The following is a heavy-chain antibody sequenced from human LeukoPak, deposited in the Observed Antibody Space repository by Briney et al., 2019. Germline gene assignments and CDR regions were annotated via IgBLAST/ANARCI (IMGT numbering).Heavy chain of an antibody. CDR3: AKGRSVVTAIYY. CDR1: GFTFNTYS. V-gene: IGHV3-30*18. J-gene: IGHJ4*02. Sequence: GGSLRLSCAASGFTFNTYSLIWVRQAPGKGLEWVAAISYDGSNEYYADSVKGRFTISRDNSKNTLYLQMNSLRAEDTAVYYCAKGRSVVTAIYYWGQGTLVTVSS. CDR2: ISYDGSNE. D-gene: IGHD2-21*02.